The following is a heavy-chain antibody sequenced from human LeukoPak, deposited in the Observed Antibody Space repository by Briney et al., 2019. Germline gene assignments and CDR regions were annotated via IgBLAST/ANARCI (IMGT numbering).Heavy chain of an antibody. CDR3: ARIPRYSGSYQEFDY. Sequence: SETLSLTCTVSGGYISSNLWSWIRQPPGKGLEWIGYIYYSESTNYNPSLKSRVTISVDTSKNQISLKLSSVTAADTAVYYCARIPRYSGSYQEFDYWGQGTLVTVSS. J-gene: IGHJ4*02. V-gene: IGHV4-59*01. D-gene: IGHD1-26*01. CDR2: IYYSEST. CDR1: GGYISSNL.